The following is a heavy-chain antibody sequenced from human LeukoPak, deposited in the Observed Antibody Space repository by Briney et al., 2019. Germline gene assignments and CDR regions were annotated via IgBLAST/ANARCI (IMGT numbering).Heavy chain of an antibody. J-gene: IGHJ3*02. CDR3: ARPITMVRGTGAFDI. CDR1: RGTFSSYA. Sequence: SVKVSCKASRGTFSSYAISWVRQAPGQGLEWMGRIIPILGIANYAQKFQGRVTITADKSTSTAYMELSSLRSEDTAVYYRARPITMVRGTGAFDIWGQGTMVTVSS. D-gene: IGHD3-10*01. V-gene: IGHV1-69*04. CDR2: IIPILGIA.